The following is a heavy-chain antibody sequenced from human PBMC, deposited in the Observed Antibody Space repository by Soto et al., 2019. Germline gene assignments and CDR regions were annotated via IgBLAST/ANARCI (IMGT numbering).Heavy chain of an antibody. CDR2: ISYDGSNK. D-gene: IGHD4-17*01. Sequence: GGSLRLSCAASGFTFSSYGMHWVRQAPGKGLEWVAVISYDGSNKYYADSVKGRFTISRDNSKNTLYLQMNSLRAEDTAVYYCAKERRDYGEYDWFDPWGQGTLVTVSS. CDR3: AKERRDYGEYDWFDP. V-gene: IGHV3-30*18. J-gene: IGHJ5*02. CDR1: GFTFSSYG.